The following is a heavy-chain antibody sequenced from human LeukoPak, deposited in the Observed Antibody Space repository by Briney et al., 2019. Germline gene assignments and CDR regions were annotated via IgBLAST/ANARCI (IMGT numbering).Heavy chain of an antibody. CDR3: ARMVWAAMAN. V-gene: IGHV3-53*04. Sequence: GSLRPSCAASGFPVSSNYISWVRQAPGKGLEWLSVMYSNGTTHYADSVKGRLTVSRHNSKNTLYLQMNSLRHEDTALYYCARMVWAAMANWGQGTRVTVSS. CDR2: MYSNGTT. J-gene: IGHJ4*02. CDR1: GFPVSSNY. D-gene: IGHD5-18*01.